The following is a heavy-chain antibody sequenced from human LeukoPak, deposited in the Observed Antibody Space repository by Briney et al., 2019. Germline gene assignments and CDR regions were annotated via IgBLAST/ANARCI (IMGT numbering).Heavy chain of an antibody. CDR1: GFTFSSYT. Sequence: GGSLRLSCAASGFTFSSYTMNWVRQAPGKGLEWVSYISSSGSTIYYADSVKGRFTISRDNAKNTLYLQMNSLRAEDTAVYYCARSAWVDCFDYWGQGTLVTVSS. V-gene: IGHV3-48*04. CDR2: ISSSGSTI. J-gene: IGHJ4*02. D-gene: IGHD2-15*01. CDR3: ARSAWVDCFDY.